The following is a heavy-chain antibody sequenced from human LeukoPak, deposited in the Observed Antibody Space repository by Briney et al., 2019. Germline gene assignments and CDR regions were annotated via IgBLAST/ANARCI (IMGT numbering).Heavy chain of an antibody. J-gene: IGHJ4*02. Sequence: GGSLRLSCAASGFTFSNYDMHWVRQAPGKGLEWVSAISSSSSYIYYADSIKGRFTISRDNAENSLYLQMNSLRAVDTAVYFCARGEEKATITALDSWGQGTLVTVSS. V-gene: IGHV3-21*03. CDR3: ARGEEKATITALDS. D-gene: IGHD5-24*01. CDR1: GFTFSNYD. CDR2: ISSSSSYI.